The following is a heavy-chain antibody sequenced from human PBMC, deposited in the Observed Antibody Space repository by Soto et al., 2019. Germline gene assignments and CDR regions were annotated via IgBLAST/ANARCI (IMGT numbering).Heavy chain of an antibody. CDR3: AKDVGYDYVN. CDR1: GFTFSSYW. CDR2: IKQDGSEK. D-gene: IGHD5-12*01. J-gene: IGHJ4*02. Sequence: EVQLVESGGGLVQPGGSLRISCAVSGFTFSSYWMSWVRQAPGKGLEWVATIKQDGSEKYYVDSVKGRFTISRDNAENSLELQMNSLRRQDTAVYFWAKDVGYDYVNWGQGTLVTVSS. V-gene: IGHV3-7*01.